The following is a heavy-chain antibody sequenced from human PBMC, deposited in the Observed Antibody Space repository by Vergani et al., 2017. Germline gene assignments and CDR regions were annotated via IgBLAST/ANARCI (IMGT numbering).Heavy chain of an antibody. CDR2: ISYDGSNK. D-gene: IGHD2-2*01. CDR1: GFTFSSYA. Sequence: QVQLVESGGGVVQPGRSLRLSCAASGFTFSSYAMHWVRQAPGKGLEWVVVISYDGSNKYYADSVKGRFTISRDNSKNTLYLQMNSLRAEDTAVYYCARAHAKYQLLLGGYWGQGTLVTVSS. V-gene: IGHV3-30-3*01. J-gene: IGHJ4*02. CDR3: ARAHAKYQLLLGGY.